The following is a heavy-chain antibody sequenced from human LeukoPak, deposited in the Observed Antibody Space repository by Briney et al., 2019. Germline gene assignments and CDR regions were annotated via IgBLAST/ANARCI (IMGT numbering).Heavy chain of an antibody. V-gene: IGHV4-59*08. D-gene: IGHD1-1*01. J-gene: IGHJ4*02. CDR1: GGSISSYY. Sequence: SETLSLTCTVSGGSISSYYWSWIRQPPGKGLEWIGYIYYSGSTNYNPSLKSRVTISVDTSKNQFSLKLSSVTAADTAVYYCARHKRLGGTEYFDYWGQGTLVTVSS. CDR3: ARHKRLGGTEYFDY. CDR2: IYYSGST.